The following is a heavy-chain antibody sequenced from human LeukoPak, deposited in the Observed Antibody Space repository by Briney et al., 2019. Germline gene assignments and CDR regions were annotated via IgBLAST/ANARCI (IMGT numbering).Heavy chain of an antibody. J-gene: IGHJ4*02. Sequence: ASVKVSCKASGYTFTSYGISWVRQAPGQGLEWMGWISAYNGNTNYAQKLQGRVTMTTDTSTSTAYMELRSLRSDDTAVYYCARDESLAGYCSGGSCGYFDYWGQGTLATVSS. V-gene: IGHV1-18*01. CDR3: ARDESLAGYCSGGSCGYFDY. CDR2: ISAYNGNT. D-gene: IGHD2-15*01. CDR1: GYTFTSYG.